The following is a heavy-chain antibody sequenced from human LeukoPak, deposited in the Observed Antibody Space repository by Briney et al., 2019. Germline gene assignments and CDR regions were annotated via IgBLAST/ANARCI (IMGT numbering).Heavy chain of an antibody. D-gene: IGHD6-13*01. J-gene: IGHJ3*02. CDR2: ISYDGSNK. V-gene: IGHV3-30*04. Sequence: GGSLRLSCAASGFTFSSYAMHWVRQAPGKGLEWVAVISYDGSNKYYADSVKGRFTISRDNSKNTLYLQMNSLRAEDMAVYYCARDGDSDDAFDIWGQGTMVTVSS. CDR1: GFTFSSYA. CDR3: ARDGDSDDAFDI.